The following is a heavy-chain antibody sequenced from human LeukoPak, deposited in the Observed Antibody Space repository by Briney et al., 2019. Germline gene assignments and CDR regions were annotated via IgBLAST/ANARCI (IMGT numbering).Heavy chain of an antibody. Sequence: GGSLRLTCAAAGFTFSSYGMNWVRQAPGKGLEWVSSISSSSSYKYYTDSVKGRFTISRDNAKNSLYLQMNSLRAEDTAVYYCARDSYGDYGYFQHWGQGTLVTVSS. CDR1: GFTFSSYG. CDR2: ISSSSSYK. D-gene: IGHD4-17*01. V-gene: IGHV3-21*01. J-gene: IGHJ1*01. CDR3: ARDSYGDYGYFQH.